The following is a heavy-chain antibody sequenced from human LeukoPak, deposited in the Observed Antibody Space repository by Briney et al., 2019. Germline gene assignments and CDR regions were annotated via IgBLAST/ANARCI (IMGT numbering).Heavy chain of an antibody. CDR1: GGSISSSYSY. D-gene: IGHD2/OR15-2a*01. CDR3: ARAHSIASYYHRVDV. CDR2: IYYSGNT. Sequence: SETLSLTCTVSGGSISSSYSYWGWIRQPPGKGLEWIGNIYYSGNTYYSPSLTSRVTLSVDTSENQFSLKLSSVTAADTAVYYCARAHSIASYYHRVDVWGQGTTVTVSS. J-gene: IGHJ6*02. V-gene: IGHV4-39*07.